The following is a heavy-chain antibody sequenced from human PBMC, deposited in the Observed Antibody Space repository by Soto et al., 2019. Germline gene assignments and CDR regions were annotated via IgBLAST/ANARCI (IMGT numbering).Heavy chain of an antibody. CDR1: NASISSAIYY. D-gene: IGHD1-1*01. CDR2: IHQTGST. Sequence: SETLSLTCTVSNASISSAIYYWGWIRQPPGKGVEWIGSIHQTGSTYSNQSLQGRVTISVDTSKNQFSLKLSSVTAADTAMYFCAWRCALASVQIIFRETSNYNWLDPWGQGTLVTVS. CDR3: AWRCALASVQIIFRETSNYNWLDP. V-gene: IGHV4-39*01. J-gene: IGHJ5*02.